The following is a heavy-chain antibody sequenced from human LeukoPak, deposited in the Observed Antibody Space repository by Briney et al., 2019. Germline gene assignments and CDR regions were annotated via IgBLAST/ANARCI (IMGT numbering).Heavy chain of an antibody. CDR1: GGSFSDYY. D-gene: IGHD3-10*01. CDR3: ARQSLIRITMVRGVTNWFDP. V-gene: IGHV4-34*01. Sequence: PSETLSLTCAVYGGSFSDYYWNWIRQSPGKGLEWIGEINHSGTTNYNPSLKSRVTISVDTSKNQFSLRLSSVTAADTAVYYCARQSLIRITMVRGVTNWFDPWGQGTLVTVSS. J-gene: IGHJ5*02. CDR2: INHSGTT.